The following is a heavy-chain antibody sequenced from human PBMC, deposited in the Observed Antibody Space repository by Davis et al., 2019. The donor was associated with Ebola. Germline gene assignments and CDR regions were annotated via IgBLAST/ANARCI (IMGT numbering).Heavy chain of an antibody. J-gene: IGHJ4*02. CDR2: ISSNGETT. V-gene: IGHV3-64D*06. Sequence: GGSLRLSCSAPGFTFSSYAMHWVRQAPGKGLESVSRISSNGETTYYAESVKGRFTISRDNSKDTLYLHMKSLTTEDTAVYYCVKDRFTVVVVHGGFDYWGQGTLVTVSS. CDR3: VKDRFTVVVVHGGFDY. D-gene: IGHD2-15*01. CDR1: GFTFSSYA.